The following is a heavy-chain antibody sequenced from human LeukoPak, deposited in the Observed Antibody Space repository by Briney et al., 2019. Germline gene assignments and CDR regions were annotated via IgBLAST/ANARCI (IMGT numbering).Heavy chain of an antibody. CDR3: AKEVAARRRYFQH. CDR1: GFTFSNYW. CDR2: IKQDGGVK. J-gene: IGHJ1*01. V-gene: IGHV3-7*03. D-gene: IGHD6-6*01. Sequence: PGGSLRLSCAASGFTFSNYWMSWVRQAPGKGLEWVANIKQDGGVKYYVDSVKGRFTISRDNAKNSLYLQMNSLRAEDTAVYYCAKEVAARRRYFQHWGQGTLVTVSS.